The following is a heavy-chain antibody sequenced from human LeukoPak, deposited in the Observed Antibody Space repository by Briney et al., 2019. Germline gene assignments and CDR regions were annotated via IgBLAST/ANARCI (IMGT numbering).Heavy chain of an antibody. V-gene: IGHV3-23*01. CDR3: ASLNYGDDAFDI. J-gene: IGHJ3*02. CDR1: GFTFSSYA. D-gene: IGHD4-17*01. CDR2: ISGSGGST. Sequence: GGSLRLSCAASGFTFSSYAMSWVRQAPGKGLEWVSAISGSGGSTYYADSVKGRFTISRDNAKNSLYLQMNSLRAEDTAVYYCASLNYGDDAFDIWGQGTMVTVSS.